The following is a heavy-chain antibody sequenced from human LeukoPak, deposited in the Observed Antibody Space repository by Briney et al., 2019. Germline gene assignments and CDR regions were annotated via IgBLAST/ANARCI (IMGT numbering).Heavy chain of an antibody. CDR3: ARGKWFDP. J-gene: IGHJ5*02. V-gene: IGHV3-69-1*01. CDR2: ISASNYI. Sequence: GGSLRLSCAASGFTFSDYDMSWVRQARGKGLELVSSISASNYIYYADSLKGRFTISRDNATNSLYLQMDGLRAEDTALYYCARGKWFDPWGQGTLVTVSS. CDR1: GFTFSDYD.